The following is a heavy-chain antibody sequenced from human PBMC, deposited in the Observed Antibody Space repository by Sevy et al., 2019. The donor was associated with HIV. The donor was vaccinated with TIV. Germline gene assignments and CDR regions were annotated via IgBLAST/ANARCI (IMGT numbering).Heavy chain of an antibody. D-gene: IGHD2-15*01. CDR2: INQDANEK. J-gene: IGHJ4*02. CDR1: GFTFSSFY. CDR3: ARGRYCVDGSCYFDY. V-gene: IGHV3-7*01. Sequence: GGSLRLSCAASGFTFSSFYMTWVRQAPGKGLEWVATINQDANEKYYVDSVKGRFTISRDNAKNSLYLQMNSLRAEDTAVYYSARGRYCVDGSCYFDYWGQGTLVTVSS.